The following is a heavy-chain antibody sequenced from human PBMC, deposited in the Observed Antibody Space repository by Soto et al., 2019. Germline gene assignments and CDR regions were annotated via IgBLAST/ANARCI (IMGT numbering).Heavy chain of an antibody. J-gene: IGHJ4*02. CDR2: INPSGGNT. D-gene: IGHD3-16*02. CDR3: AAITFGGVIATDY. V-gene: IGHV1-46*02. CDR1: GYALNSRS. Sequence: ASVKVSSKESGYALNSRSMRWARQFRGQGLEWIGRINPSGGNTSYAQKFQERVTITRDMSTSTAYMELSSLRSEDPAVYYCAAITFGGVIATDYWGQGTLVTVSS.